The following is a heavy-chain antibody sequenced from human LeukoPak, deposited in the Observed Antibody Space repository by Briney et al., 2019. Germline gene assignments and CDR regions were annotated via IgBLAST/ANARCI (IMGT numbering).Heavy chain of an antibody. D-gene: IGHD6-13*01. Sequence: ASVEVSCKASGYSLTNYFMHWVRQAPGQGLEWMGVLNLSGDGASYTQKFQGRVTMTRDMSTSTVFMELSSLRSDDTAVYYCARTISHYIAAVGYWGQGTLVTVSS. J-gene: IGHJ4*02. CDR1: GYSLTNYF. V-gene: IGHV1-46*01. CDR2: LNLSGDGA. CDR3: ARTISHYIAAVGY.